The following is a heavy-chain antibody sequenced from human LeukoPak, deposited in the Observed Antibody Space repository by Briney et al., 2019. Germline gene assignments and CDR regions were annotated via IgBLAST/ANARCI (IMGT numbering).Heavy chain of an antibody. CDR2: IYYSGST. Sequence: SETLSLTCTASGGSISSYYWSWLRQPPGKGLEWVGYIYYSGSTNYNPSLKSRVTISIDTSKNHFSLKLSSVTAADTAVYYCVTYSSEDNGFDPWGQGTLVTVSS. D-gene: IGHD6-19*01. J-gene: IGHJ5*02. V-gene: IGHV4-59*01. CDR3: VTYSSEDNGFDP. CDR1: GGSISSYY.